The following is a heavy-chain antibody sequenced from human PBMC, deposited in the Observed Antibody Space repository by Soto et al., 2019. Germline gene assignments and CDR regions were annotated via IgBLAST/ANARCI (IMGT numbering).Heavy chain of an antibody. V-gene: IGHV1-46*03. J-gene: IGHJ5*02. CDR1: GYTFTSYY. Sequence: QVQLVQSGAEVKKPGASVKVSCKASGYTFTSYYMHWVRQAPGQGLEWMGIINPSGGSTSYAQKFQGRVTMTRDTSKSTVYMELSSLISEDTAVYYCARLTPIGDCFDPWGQGTLVTVSS. CDR2: INPSGGST. D-gene: IGHD3-10*01. CDR3: ARLTPIGDCFDP.